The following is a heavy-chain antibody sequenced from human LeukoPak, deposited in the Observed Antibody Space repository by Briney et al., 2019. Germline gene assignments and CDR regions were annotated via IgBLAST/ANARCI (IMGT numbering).Heavy chain of an antibody. J-gene: IGHJ4*02. Sequence: GGSLRLSCAASGFTFSNYAMHWVRQAPGKGLEGVAAISYDGSKKYYADSVKGRFSISRDNSENTLYLQMDSLRAEDTAVYYCASNRGSDYWGQGTLVTVSS. V-gene: IGHV3-30*01. CDR1: GFTFSNYA. D-gene: IGHD1-14*01. CDR3: ASNRGSDY. CDR2: ISYDGSKK.